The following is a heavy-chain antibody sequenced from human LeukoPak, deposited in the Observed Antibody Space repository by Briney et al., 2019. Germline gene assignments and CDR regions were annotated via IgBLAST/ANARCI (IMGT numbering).Heavy chain of an antibody. CDR1: GFTFSSYA. V-gene: IGHV3-23*01. CDR2: ISGSGGST. Sequence: GGSLRLSCEVSGFTFSSYAMSWVRQAPGKGLEWVSAISGSGGSTYYADSVKGRFTISRDNSKNTLYLQMNSLRAEDTAVYYCAKGWELRGADYWGQGTLVTVSS. J-gene: IGHJ4*02. CDR3: AKGWELRGADY. D-gene: IGHD1-26*01.